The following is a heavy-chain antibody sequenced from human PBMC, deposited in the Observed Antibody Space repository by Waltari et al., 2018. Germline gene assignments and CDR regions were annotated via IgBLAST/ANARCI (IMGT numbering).Heavy chain of an antibody. CDR2: INHSGST. D-gene: IGHD1-7*01. Sequence: QVQLQQWGAGLLKPSETLSLTCAVYGGSFRGYYWSWIRQPPGKGLEWIGEINHSGSTNYNPSLKSRVTISVDTSKNQFSLKLSSVTAADTAVYYCASSWIQAGTYFDYWGQGTLVTVSS. J-gene: IGHJ4*02. CDR1: GGSFRGYY. CDR3: ASSWIQAGTYFDY. V-gene: IGHV4-34*01.